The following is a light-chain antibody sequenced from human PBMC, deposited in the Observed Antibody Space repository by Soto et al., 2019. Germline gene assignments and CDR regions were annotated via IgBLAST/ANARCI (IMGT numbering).Light chain of an antibody. CDR2: EVS. CDR1: SNDVGGYNF. Sequence: QSALAQPPSASRSPGQSVTISCAGTSNDVGGYNFVSWYQQHPGKAPKLMIFEVSKRPSGVPDRFSGSKSGNTASLTVSGLQAEDEADYYCSSYAGNNIFYVFGTGTKLTVL. J-gene: IGLJ1*01. CDR3: SSYAGNNIFYV. V-gene: IGLV2-8*02.